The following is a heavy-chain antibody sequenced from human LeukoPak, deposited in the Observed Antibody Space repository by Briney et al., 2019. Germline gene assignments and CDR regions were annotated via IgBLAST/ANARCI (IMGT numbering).Heavy chain of an antibody. CDR2: ISSSGTTI. Sequence: GGSLRLSCAASGFTFSTYSMNWVRQAPGKGLEWVSYISSSGTTIYYADSVKGRFTISRDNAKNSLYLQMNSLRAEDTAVYYCARVEQLVRYYYYYYYMDVWGKGTTVTVSS. J-gene: IGHJ6*03. CDR3: ARVEQLVRYYYYYYYMDV. CDR1: GFTFSTYS. V-gene: IGHV3-48*01. D-gene: IGHD6-13*01.